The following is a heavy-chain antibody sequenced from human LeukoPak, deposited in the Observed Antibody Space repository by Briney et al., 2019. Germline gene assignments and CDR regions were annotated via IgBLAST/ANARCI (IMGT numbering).Heavy chain of an antibody. CDR2: IYHSGST. Sequence: SETLSXXXTVSGGSISSGGYYWSWLRQPPGKXLXXIGYIYHSGSTYYNPSLKSRVTISVDRSKNQFSLKLSSVTAADTAVYYCARDVGGRRYSSSPRGMDVWGKGTTVTVSS. D-gene: IGHD6-6*01. V-gene: IGHV4-30-2*01. CDR3: ARDVGGRRYSSSPRGMDV. CDR1: GGSISSGGYY. J-gene: IGHJ6*04.